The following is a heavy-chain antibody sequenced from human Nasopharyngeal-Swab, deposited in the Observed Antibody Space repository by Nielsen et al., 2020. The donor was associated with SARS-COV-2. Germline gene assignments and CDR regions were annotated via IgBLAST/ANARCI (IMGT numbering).Heavy chain of an antibody. CDR2: ISADGTRT. D-gene: IGHD6-13*01. V-gene: IGHV3-74*01. CDR3: TRDPIQYTSSWYPPSYYSMYV. Sequence: VRQAPGKGPVWVSRISADGTRTSYADSVKGLFTISRDNAKNTLYLEMNSLRAEDTAVYYCTRDPIQYTSSWYPPSYYSMYVWGQGTTVTVSS. J-gene: IGHJ6*02.